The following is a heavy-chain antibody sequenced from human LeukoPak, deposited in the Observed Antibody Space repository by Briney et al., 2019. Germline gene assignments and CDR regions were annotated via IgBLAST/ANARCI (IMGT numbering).Heavy chain of an antibody. V-gene: IGHV4-31*03. D-gene: IGHD3-22*01. CDR3: ARDGGAYYYDSSGYFDY. Sequence: SETLSLTCTVSGGSISSGGYYWSWIRQHPGKGLEWIGYIYYSGSTYYNPSLKSRVTISVDTSKNQFSLKLSSVTAADTAVYYCARDGGAYYYDSSGYFDYWGQGTLVTVSS. CDR2: IYYSGST. J-gene: IGHJ4*02. CDR1: GGSISSGGYY.